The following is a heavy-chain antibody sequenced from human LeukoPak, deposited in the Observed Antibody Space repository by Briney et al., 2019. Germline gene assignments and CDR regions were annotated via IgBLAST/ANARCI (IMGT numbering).Heavy chain of an antibody. J-gene: IGHJ6*03. D-gene: IGHD3-3*01. Sequence: GGSLRLSCVTSGFTFSGYWMHWVRQGPEKGLELVSRIDNDGHGIIYADSVKGRLITSRDNVKNTLYLQMNSLRVEDTAVYYCAAGGGWDPSFGVVTHIDAWGKGTTVVVS. V-gene: IGHV3-74*01. CDR2: IDNDGHGI. CDR1: GFTFSGYW. CDR3: AAGGGWDPSFGVVTHIDA.